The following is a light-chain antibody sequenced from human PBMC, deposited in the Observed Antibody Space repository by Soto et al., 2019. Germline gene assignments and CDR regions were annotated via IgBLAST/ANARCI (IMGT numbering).Light chain of an antibody. Sequence: DIQLTQSPFSLSASVGDRVTITCRASQAIRIYLNWYQQKAGKAPKLLIYAASNLQSGVPSRFSGSGSGTDFTLTISSLQPEDFATYYCQQSYDSPPYTFGQGTTLDIK. CDR3: QQSYDSPPYT. CDR1: QAIRIY. V-gene: IGKV1-39*01. J-gene: IGKJ2*01. CDR2: AAS.